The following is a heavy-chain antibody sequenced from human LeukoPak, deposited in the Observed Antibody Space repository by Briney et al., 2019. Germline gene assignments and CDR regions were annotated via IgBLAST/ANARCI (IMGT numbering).Heavy chain of an antibody. D-gene: IGHD5-18*01. CDR2: ISAYNGNT. Sequence: ASVKVSCKASGCTFTSYGISWARQAPGQGLEWMGWISAYNGNTNYAQKLQGRVSMTTDTSTSTVYMELRSLRSDDTAVYYCARTSVRLDVDTAMVSDYWGQGTLVTVSS. J-gene: IGHJ4*02. V-gene: IGHV1-18*01. CDR1: GCTFTSYG. CDR3: ARTSVRLDVDTAMVSDY.